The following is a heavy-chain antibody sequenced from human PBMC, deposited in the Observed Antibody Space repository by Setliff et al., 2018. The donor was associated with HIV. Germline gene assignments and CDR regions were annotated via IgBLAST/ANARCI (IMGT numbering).Heavy chain of an antibody. CDR3: ARSYSSWWYYFDS. J-gene: IGHJ4*02. D-gene: IGHD6-13*01. Sequence: SETLSLTCTVSGGSVNSRNYFWGWIRQPPGKGLEWIGTLYYSGSTNYNPSLKSRVTISVDTSKNQFSLKLSSVTAADTAVYYCARSYSSWWYYFDSWGQGTLVTVSS. CDR2: LYYSGST. CDR1: GGSVNSRNYF. V-gene: IGHV4-39*07.